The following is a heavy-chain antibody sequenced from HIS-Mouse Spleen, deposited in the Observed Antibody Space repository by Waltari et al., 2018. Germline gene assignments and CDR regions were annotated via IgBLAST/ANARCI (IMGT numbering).Heavy chain of an antibody. D-gene: IGHD3-9*01. V-gene: IGHV2-26*01. CDR3: ARIRDMGAFDILTAYYDY. J-gene: IGHJ4*02. CDR2: IFSNDEK. CDR1: GFSLSNARMG. Sequence: QVTLKESGPVLVKPTETLTLTCTVSGFSLSNARMGVSWIRQPPGKALEWLAHIFSNDEKSYSTSLKSRLTISKDTSISLVVLTMTNMDPVDTATYYCARIRDMGAFDILTAYYDYWGQGTLVTVSS.